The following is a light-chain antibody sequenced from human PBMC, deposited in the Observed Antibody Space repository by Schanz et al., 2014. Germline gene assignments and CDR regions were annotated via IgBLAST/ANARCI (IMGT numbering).Light chain of an antibody. Sequence: IQLTQSPSSLSASIGDRVTITCRASQTISDYLNWYEQKPGKAPKLLIYDASNLHSGVPSRFSGSGSGTDFTLTISSLQPEDFATYYCQQSYSVPLTFGGGTKVAIK. CDR3: QQSYSVPLT. CDR1: QTISDY. V-gene: IGKV1-39*01. J-gene: IGKJ4*01. CDR2: DAS.